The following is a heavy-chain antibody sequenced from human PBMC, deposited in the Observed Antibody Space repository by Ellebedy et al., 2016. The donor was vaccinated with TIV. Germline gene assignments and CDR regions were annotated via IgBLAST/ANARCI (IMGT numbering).Heavy chain of an antibody. CDR3: ASRIGYQYWFNP. J-gene: IGHJ5*02. CDR1: GYSISSGYY. CDR2: IYHSGST. V-gene: IGHV4-38-2*02. Sequence: SETLSLXCTVSGYSISSGYYWGWIRQPPGKGLEWIGSIYHSGSTYYNPSLKSRVTISVDTSKNQFSLKLSSVTAADTAVYYCASRIGYQYWFNPWGQGTLVTVSS. D-gene: IGHD2-15*01.